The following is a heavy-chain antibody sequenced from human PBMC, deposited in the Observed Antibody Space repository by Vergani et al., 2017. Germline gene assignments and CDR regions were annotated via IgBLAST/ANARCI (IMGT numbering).Heavy chain of an antibody. CDR2: INNDGHT. Sequence: EVQLVESGGGLVQPGGSLRLSCAASGFTFSSYSMNWVRQPPGKGLEWIGEINNDGHTNYNPSLESRVTVSRDTAKNQFSLNLMSVTAADTAMYYCAVRPRVNLVGGEIVTKRTFDYWSQGSLVTVSS. D-gene: IGHD3-10*01. V-gene: IGHV3-48*01. CDR3: AVRPRVNLVGGEIVTKRTFDY. J-gene: IGHJ4*02. CDR1: GFTFSSYS.